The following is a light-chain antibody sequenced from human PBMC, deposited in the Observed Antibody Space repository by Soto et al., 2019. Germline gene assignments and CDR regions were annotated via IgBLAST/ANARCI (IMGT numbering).Light chain of an antibody. V-gene: IGKV1-5*03. CDR1: QSISTW. CDR3: QQYSSYSRT. J-gene: IGKJ1*01. Sequence: DIQMTQSPSTLSASVGDRVTITCRASQSISTWLAWYQQKPGKAPKPLIYNASSLDSGVPSRFSGSGSGTEFTLTISSLQPDDFATYYCQQYSSYSRTFGQGTKVEIK. CDR2: NAS.